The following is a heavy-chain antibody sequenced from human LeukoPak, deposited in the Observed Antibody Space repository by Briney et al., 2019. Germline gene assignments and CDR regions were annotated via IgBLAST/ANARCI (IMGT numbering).Heavy chain of an antibody. CDR2: TYYRFKWHN. V-gene: IGHV6-1*01. Sequence: SQTLSLTCAISGDSVSSNSAAWDWIRQSPPSGLEWLGRTYYRFKWHNDYAVSVKSRITINPDISKNQFSLHLNSVSPEDTAVYYCARLVGGSPDSWGQGTLVAVSS. CDR3: ARLVGGSPDS. J-gene: IGHJ4*02. CDR1: GDSVSSNSAA. D-gene: IGHD2-15*01.